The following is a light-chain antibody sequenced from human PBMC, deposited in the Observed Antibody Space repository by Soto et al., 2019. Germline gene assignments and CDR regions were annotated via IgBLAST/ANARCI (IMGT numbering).Light chain of an antibody. J-gene: IGKJ4*01. V-gene: IGKV1-39*01. Sequence: DIQLTQSPSSLSASVGDKVTITCRASQSISTYLNWYQHKPGKAPKFLIFAASTLQTGVPSRFTGSGSGTDFTLTITSLQPEDFATYYCQQSYSIPLTFGGGTKVEI. CDR1: QSISTY. CDR2: AAS. CDR3: QQSYSIPLT.